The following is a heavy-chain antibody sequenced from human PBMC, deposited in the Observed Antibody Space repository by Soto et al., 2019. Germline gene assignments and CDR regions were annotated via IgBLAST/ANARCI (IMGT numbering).Heavy chain of an antibody. CDR1: GGSISSSSYY. Sequence: SETLSLTCTVSGGSISSSSYYWGWIRQPPGKGLEWIGSIYYSGSTYYNPSLKSRVTISVDTSKNQFSLKLSSVTAADTAVYYCARHPGRGYGYVTDVWGQGTTVTVSS. CDR3: ARHPGRGYGYVTDV. V-gene: IGHV4-39*01. D-gene: IGHD5-18*01. J-gene: IGHJ6*02. CDR2: IYYSGST.